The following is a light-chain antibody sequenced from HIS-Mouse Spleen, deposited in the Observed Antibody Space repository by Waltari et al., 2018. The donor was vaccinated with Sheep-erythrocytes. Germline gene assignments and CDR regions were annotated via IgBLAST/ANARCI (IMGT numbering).Light chain of an antibody. CDR1: SSDVWSYNL. J-gene: IGLJ3*02. CDR2: EGS. V-gene: IGLV2-23*01. CDR3: CSYAGSSTPWV. Sequence: QSALTQPASVSGSPGQSITISCTGTSSDVWSYNLVSWYQQHPGKAPKLMTYEGSKRPSGVSKRFSGSKSGDTASLTIAGLQAEDEADYYCCSYAGSSTPWVFGGGTKLTVL.